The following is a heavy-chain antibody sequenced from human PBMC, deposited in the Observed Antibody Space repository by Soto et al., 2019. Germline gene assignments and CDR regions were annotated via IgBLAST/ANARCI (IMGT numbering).Heavy chain of an antibody. Sequence: PGGALRLPWGASGFIFSNYSLHWVRQAPGKGLEYVSGISSSGGSTYYADSVKGRFTISRDKSKNTLFLQMGSLRAEDMAVYYCARGYSSSRRAPFDYWGQGTPVTVSS. CDR1: GFIFSNYS. J-gene: IGHJ4*02. D-gene: IGHD6-19*01. CDR2: ISSSGGST. V-gene: IGHV3-64*02. CDR3: ARGYSSSRRAPFDY.